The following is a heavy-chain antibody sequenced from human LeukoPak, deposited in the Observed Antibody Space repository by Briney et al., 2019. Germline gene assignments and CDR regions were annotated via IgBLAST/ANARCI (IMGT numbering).Heavy chain of an antibody. D-gene: IGHD3-10*01. CDR3: ARDLVYGSESYYPA. CDR1: GFTFSDYW. CDR2: IRGDGIGT. Sequence: GGSLRLSCTASGFTFSDYWMHWVRQAPGKGLVWVSRIRGDGIGTSYADSVKGRFTISRDNAKNTVYLQMNSLRVEDSAVYYCARDLVYGSESYYPAGGQGTLVTVSS. J-gene: IGHJ4*02. V-gene: IGHV3-74*01.